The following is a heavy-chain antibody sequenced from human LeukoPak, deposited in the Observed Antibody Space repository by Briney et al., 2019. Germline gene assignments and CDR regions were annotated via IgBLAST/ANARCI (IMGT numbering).Heavy chain of an antibody. D-gene: IGHD6-19*01. CDR3: ARESIAVAGAPFDY. CDR2: ISSGSTI. Sequence: GGSLRLSCAASGFTFSSYEMNWVRQAPGKGLEWVSYISSGSTIYDSDSVKGRFTISRDNAKNSLYLQMNSLRAEDTAFYYCARESIAVAGAPFDYWGQGTLVTVSS. V-gene: IGHV3-48*03. CDR1: GFTFSSYE. J-gene: IGHJ4*02.